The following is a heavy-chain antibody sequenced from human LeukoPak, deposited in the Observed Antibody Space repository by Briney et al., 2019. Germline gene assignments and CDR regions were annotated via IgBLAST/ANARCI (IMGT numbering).Heavy chain of an antibody. Sequence: SETLSLTCTVSGGSISSYYWGWIRQPPGKGLEWIGSIYYSGSTYYNPSLKSRVTISVDTSKSQFSLKLSSVTAADTAVYYCARHDGNSGWVPTAWGQGTLVTVSS. CDR1: GGSISSYY. CDR3: ARHDGNSGWVPTA. D-gene: IGHD6-19*01. J-gene: IGHJ5*02. V-gene: IGHV4-39*01. CDR2: IYYSGST.